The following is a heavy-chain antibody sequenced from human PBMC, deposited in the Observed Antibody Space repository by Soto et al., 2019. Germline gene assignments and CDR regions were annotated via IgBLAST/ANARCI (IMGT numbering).Heavy chain of an antibody. CDR1: GFAFSSCA. Sequence: EVQLLESGGGLIQPGGSLRLSCAASGFAFSSCAMAWVRQAPGKGLEWVSTVSGSGTTTYYADSVRGRFTMSRDNSDNTLHLQLNSLRAEDTAVYYCADPPVPTRFFLFDYWGQGTLVTVSS. CDR2: VSGSGTTT. V-gene: IGHV3-23*01. J-gene: IGHJ4*02. CDR3: ADPPVPTRFFLFDY. D-gene: IGHD3-10*01.